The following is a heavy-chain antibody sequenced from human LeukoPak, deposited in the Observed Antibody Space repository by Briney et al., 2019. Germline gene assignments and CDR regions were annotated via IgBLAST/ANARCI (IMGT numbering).Heavy chain of an antibody. Sequence: SETLSLTCTVSGGSISSYYWSWIRQPPGKGLEWIGYIYYSGSTNYNPSLKSRVTISVDTYKNQFSLKLSSVIAADTAVYYCARTTEGYCSSASCFGFSYSYYMDVWGKGTTVTISS. J-gene: IGHJ6*03. CDR1: GGSISSYY. CDR3: ARTTEGYCSSASCFGFSYSYYMDV. D-gene: IGHD2-2*01. CDR2: IYYSGST. V-gene: IGHV4-59*01.